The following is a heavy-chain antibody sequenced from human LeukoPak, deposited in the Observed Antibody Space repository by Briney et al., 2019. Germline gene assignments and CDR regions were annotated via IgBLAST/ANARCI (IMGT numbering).Heavy chain of an antibody. CDR2: INHSGST. CDR3: ARGRVYYDSSGKPYDY. J-gene: IGHJ4*02. CDR1: GGSFSGYY. Sequence: PSETLSLTCAVYGGSFSGYYWSWIRQPPGKGLEWIGEINHSGSTNYNPSLKSRVTISVDTSKNQFSLKLSSVTAADTAVYYCARGRVYYDSSGKPYDYWGQGTLVTVSS. D-gene: IGHD3-22*01. V-gene: IGHV4-34*01.